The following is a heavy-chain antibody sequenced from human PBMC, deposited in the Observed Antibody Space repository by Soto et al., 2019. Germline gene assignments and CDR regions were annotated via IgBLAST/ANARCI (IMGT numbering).Heavy chain of an antibody. CDR1: GFTFSSYE. V-gene: IGHV3-48*03. Sequence: GGSLRFSCAASGFTFSSYEMNWVRQAPGKGLEWVSYISSSGSTIYYADSVKGRFTISRDNAKNSLYLQMNSLRAEDTAVYYCARESYSYGSHWFDPWGQGTLVTVSS. J-gene: IGHJ5*02. CDR2: ISSSGSTI. D-gene: IGHD5-18*01. CDR3: ARESYSYGSHWFDP.